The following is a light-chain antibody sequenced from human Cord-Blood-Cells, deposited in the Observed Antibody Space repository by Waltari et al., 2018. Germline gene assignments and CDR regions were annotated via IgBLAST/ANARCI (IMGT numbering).Light chain of an antibody. CDR3: QSYDSSLSGYV. J-gene: IGLJ1*01. CDR2: GNS. Sequence: QSVLTQPPSVSGAPGQRVTISCPGSSPNFGAGYDVHWYQQLPGTAPKLLIYGNSNRPSGVPDRFSGSKSGTSASLAITGLQAEDEADYYCQSYDSSLSGYVFGTGTKVTVL. CDR1: SPNFGAGYD. V-gene: IGLV1-40*01.